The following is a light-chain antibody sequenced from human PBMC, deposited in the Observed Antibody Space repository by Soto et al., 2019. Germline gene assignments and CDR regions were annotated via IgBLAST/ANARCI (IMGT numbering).Light chain of an antibody. J-gene: IGKJ2*01. CDR1: QTVRNND. CDR3: QQYNKSFTYS. CDR2: GAS. Sequence: EIVLTQSPGTLSLSPGERATLSCRASQTVRNNDLAWCQQKPGQAPRLLIYGASSRATGIPDRFSGSGSGTDFTLTISRLEPEDFAVYYCQQYNKSFTYSFGQGTNLEIK. V-gene: IGKV3-20*01.